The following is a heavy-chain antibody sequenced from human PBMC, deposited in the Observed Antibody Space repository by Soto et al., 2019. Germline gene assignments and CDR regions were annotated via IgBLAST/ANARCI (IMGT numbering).Heavy chain of an antibody. CDR2: IYWDDSK. CDR1: GFSLTTDRVG. J-gene: IGHJ4*02. D-gene: IGHD1-26*01. V-gene: IGHV2-5*02. CDR3: AHAYGGRSLY. Sequence: QITLKESGPTLVKPTQTLTLTCTFSGFSLTTDRVGVGWIRQPPGEALEWLAVIYWDDSKTYRPSLESRLTITNDTSNNQVALTMTNMDSVDTATYYCAHAYGGRSLYWGQGTLVTVSS.